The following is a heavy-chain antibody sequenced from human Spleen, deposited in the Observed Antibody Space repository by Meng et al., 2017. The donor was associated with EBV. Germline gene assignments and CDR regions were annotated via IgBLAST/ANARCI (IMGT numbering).Heavy chain of an antibody. J-gene: IGHJ4*02. CDR3: ARLTSYSSGWYHFYFDY. V-gene: IGHV2-5*02. Sequence: ITLKGSGPTLVKPTQTLTLTCTVSGFSLSSSGVGVGWIRQPPGKALEWLALIYWDDDKRYSPSLKSRLTITKDTSKNQMVLTMTNVDPVDTATYYCARLTSYSSGWYHFYFDYWGQGTLVTVSS. CDR2: IYWDDDK. D-gene: IGHD6-19*01. CDR1: GFSLSSSGVG.